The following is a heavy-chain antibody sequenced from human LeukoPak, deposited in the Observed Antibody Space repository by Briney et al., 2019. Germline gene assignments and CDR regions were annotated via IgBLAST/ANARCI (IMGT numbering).Heavy chain of an antibody. D-gene: IGHD2-2*02. Sequence: GASVKVSCKVSGYTLTELSMHWVRQAPGKGLEWMGGFDPEDGETIYAQKFQGRVTMTEDTSTDTAYMELSSLRSEDTALYYCARIKAVGVPVAIDAYYYSALDVWGQGTTVTVSS. V-gene: IGHV1-24*01. J-gene: IGHJ6*02. CDR1: GYTLTELS. CDR2: FDPEDGET. CDR3: ARIKAVGVPVAIDAYYYSALDV.